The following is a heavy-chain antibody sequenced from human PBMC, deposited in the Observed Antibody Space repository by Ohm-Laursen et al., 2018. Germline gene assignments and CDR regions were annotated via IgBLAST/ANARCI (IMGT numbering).Heavy chain of an antibody. J-gene: IGHJ4*02. CDR1: GGTFSSYA. V-gene: IGHV1-69*06. CDR3: TRGRSGSYPPLDY. CDR2: IIPIFGTA. D-gene: IGHD3-10*01. Sequence: GSSVKVSCKASGGTFSSYAISWVRQAPGQGLEWMGGIIPIFGTANYAQKFQGRVTITADKSTSTAYMELSSLRSEDTAVYYCTRGRSGSYPPLDYWGQGTLVTVSS.